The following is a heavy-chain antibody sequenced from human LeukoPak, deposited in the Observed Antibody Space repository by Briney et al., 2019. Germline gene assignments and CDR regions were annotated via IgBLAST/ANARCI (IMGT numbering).Heavy chain of an antibody. D-gene: IGHD5-18*01. V-gene: IGHV1-8*01. CDR2: MNPNSGNT. CDR3: ASAVDGIQLWDFDY. CDR1: GYSFSSHD. Sequence: ASVKVSCKASGYSFSSHDINWVRQATGQGLEWMGWMNPNSGNTGYAQKFQGRVTMTRNTSISTAYMELSSLRSEDTAVYYCASAVDGIQLWDFDYWGQGTLVTVSS. J-gene: IGHJ4*02.